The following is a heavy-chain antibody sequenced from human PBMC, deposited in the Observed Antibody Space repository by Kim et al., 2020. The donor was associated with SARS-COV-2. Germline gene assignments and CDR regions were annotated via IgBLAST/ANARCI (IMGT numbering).Heavy chain of an antibody. CDR1: GFTFGDYA. Sequence: GGSLRLSCTASGFTFGDYAMSWFRQAPGKGLEWVGFIRSKAYGGTTEYAASVKGRFTISRDDSKSIAYLQMNSLKTEDTAVYYCTRVGGGFGERVFGMDVWGQGTTVTVSS. CDR3: TRVGGGFGERVFGMDV. V-gene: IGHV3-49*03. J-gene: IGHJ6*02. D-gene: IGHD3-10*01. CDR2: IRSKAYGGTT.